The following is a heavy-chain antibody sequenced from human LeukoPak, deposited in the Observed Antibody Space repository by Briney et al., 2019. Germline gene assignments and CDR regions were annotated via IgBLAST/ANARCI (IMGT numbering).Heavy chain of an antibody. D-gene: IGHD2-8*01. CDR1: EFDFSNYE. Sequence: GGSLRLSCISEFDFSNYEMNWVRQAPGKGLEWISYISSSGHSIYYADSVKGRFAISRDNTKNSLYMQMNRLRVGDTGVYYCARGRAMVSDWGQGTLVTVSS. V-gene: IGHV3-48*03. CDR2: ISSSGHSI. J-gene: IGHJ4*02. CDR3: ARGRAMVSD.